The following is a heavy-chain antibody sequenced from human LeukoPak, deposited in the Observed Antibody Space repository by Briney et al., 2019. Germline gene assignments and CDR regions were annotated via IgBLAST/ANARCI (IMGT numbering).Heavy chain of an antibody. CDR1: GFTFSDYS. V-gene: IGHV3-48*04. D-gene: IGHD1-26*01. CDR2: INSRGSTT. Sequence: GGSLRLSCAASGFTFSDYSMNWVRRAPGKGLEWLSYINSRGSTTYYADSVKGRFTISRDNARNSLFLQMNSLTAEDTAFYYCAVYFVPTTGYWGQGTLVTVSS. J-gene: IGHJ4*02. CDR3: AVYFVPTTGY.